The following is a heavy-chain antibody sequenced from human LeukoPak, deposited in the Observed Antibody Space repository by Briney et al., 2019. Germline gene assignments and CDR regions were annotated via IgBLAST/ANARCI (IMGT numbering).Heavy chain of an antibody. D-gene: IGHD3-10*01. Sequence: GASVKVSCKASGGTFSSYAISWVRQAPGQGLEWMGGIIPIFGTANYAQKFQGRVTITADKSTSTAYMELSSLRSEDTAVYYCARDLTMVRGVMTYYYGMDVWGQGTTVTVSS. J-gene: IGHJ6*02. CDR1: GGTFSSYA. V-gene: IGHV1-69*06. CDR3: ARDLTMVRGVMTYYYGMDV. CDR2: IIPIFGTA.